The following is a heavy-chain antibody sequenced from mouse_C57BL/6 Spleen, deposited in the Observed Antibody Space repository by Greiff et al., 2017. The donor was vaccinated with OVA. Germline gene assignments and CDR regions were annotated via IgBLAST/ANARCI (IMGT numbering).Heavy chain of an antibody. CDR3: ARPFITTVVAPFDY. V-gene: IGHV1-55*01. D-gene: IGHD1-1*01. CDR2: IYPGSGST. J-gene: IGHJ2*01. Sequence: QVQLQQPGAELVKPGASVKMSCKASGYTFTSYWITWVKQRPGQGLEWIGDIYPGSGSTNYNEKFKSKATLTVDTSSSTAYMQLSSLTSEDSAVYHCARPFITTVVAPFDYWGQGTTLTVSS. CDR1: GYTFTSYW.